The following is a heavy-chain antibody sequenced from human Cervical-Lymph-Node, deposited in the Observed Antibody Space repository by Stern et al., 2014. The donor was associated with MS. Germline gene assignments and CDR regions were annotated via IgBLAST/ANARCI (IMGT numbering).Heavy chain of an antibody. D-gene: IGHD3-22*01. V-gene: IGHV4-61*01. CDR3: ARDRLDSSHPLDY. J-gene: IGHJ4*02. CDR2: YYYSGST. CDR1: GGSVSRGSYY. Sequence: VQLEESGPGLVKPSETLSLTCTVSGGSVSRGSYYWSWIRQPPGKGLEWIWYYYYSGSTNYNPSLKSRVTISVDTSKNQFSLKLSSVTAADTAVYYCARDRLDSSHPLDYWGQGTLVTVSS.